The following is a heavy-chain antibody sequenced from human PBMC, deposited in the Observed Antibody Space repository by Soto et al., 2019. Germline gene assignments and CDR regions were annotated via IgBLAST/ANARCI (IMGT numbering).Heavy chain of an antibody. CDR1: GITFSSFW. CDR2: INGDGSNT. D-gene: IGHD5-18*01. V-gene: IGHV3-74*01. J-gene: IGHJ6*02. Sequence: GGALRISCAASGITFSSFWVARVRPCPGKGLVWVSRINGDGSNTNYADSVRGRFTISRDNAKNTVYLQMNSLRDEDTAVYYCARGIRNYYGTDVWGQGTTVTVSS. CDR3: ARGIRNYYGTDV.